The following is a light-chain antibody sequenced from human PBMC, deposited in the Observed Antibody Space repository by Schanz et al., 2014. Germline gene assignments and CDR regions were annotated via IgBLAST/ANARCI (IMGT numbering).Light chain of an antibody. CDR3: QQYGSSRT. J-gene: IGKJ1*01. V-gene: IGKV3-20*01. CDR1: QTVSNNY. CDR2: DAS. Sequence: EIVLTQSPGTLSLSPGETATLSCRASQTVSNNYLAWYQHKPGQPPRLLIYDASNRATGIPARFSGSGSGTEFTLTISSLQSEDFVVYYCQQYGSSRTFGQGTKVEIK.